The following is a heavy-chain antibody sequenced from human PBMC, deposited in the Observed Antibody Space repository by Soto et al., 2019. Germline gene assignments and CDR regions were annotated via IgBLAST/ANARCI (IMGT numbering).Heavy chain of an antibody. J-gene: IGHJ6*02. CDR3: ARDSDIVVVPASSGMAV. Sequence: GSLRLSCAASGFTFSSYSMNWVRQAPGEGLEWVSSISSSSYIYYADSVKGRFTISRDNAKNSLYLQMNSPRAEDTAVYYCARDSDIVVVPASSGMAVWGQGTTVTGSS. CDR1: GFTFSSYS. CDR2: ISSSSYI. V-gene: IGHV3-21*01. D-gene: IGHD2-2*01.